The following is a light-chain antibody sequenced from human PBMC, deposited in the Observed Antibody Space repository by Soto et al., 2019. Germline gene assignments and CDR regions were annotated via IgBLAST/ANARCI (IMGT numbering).Light chain of an antibody. Sequence: DIPMTQSPSSLSASVGDRVTITCRASQSISSYLNWYQQKPGKAPKLLIYAASSLQSGVPSRFSGSGSGTDFTLTISSLQPEDFATYYCQQSYRTPVTFGGGTKVEIK. CDR2: AAS. CDR3: QQSYRTPVT. J-gene: IGKJ4*01. V-gene: IGKV1-39*01. CDR1: QSISSY.